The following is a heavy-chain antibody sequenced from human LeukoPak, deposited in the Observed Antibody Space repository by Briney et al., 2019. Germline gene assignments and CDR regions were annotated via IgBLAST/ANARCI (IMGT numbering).Heavy chain of an antibody. Sequence: ASVKVSCKASGYSFSEYGMNWVRQAPRQGLEWMGWINTNTGSPTYGQGFTGRFVFSLDTSVSTAYLQISNLKPEDTAVYFCAREEFPIVGYYGMDVWGQGTTVTVS. CDR3: AREEFPIVGYYGMDV. D-gene: IGHD2-15*01. J-gene: IGHJ6*02. CDR2: INTNTGSP. V-gene: IGHV7-4-1*02. CDR1: GYSFSEYG.